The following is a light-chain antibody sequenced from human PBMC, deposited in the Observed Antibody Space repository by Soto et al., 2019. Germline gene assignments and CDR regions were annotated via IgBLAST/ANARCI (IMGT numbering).Light chain of an antibody. CDR3: CSYTSSSTVL. CDR2: DVS. J-gene: IGLJ2*01. V-gene: IGLV2-14*01. CDR1: SSDVGVYDF. Sequence: QSALTQPASVSGSPGQSITISCTGTSSDVGVYDFVSWYQQHPAKAPKLLIYDVSYRPSGVSDRFSGSKSGNTASLTISGPQAEDEADYYCCSYTSSSTVLFGGGTKLTVL.